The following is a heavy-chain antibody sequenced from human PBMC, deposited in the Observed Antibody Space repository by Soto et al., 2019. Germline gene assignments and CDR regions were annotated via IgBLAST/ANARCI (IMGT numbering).Heavy chain of an antibody. CDR2: ISPYNGNT. Sequence: ASVKVSCKASGYTFTNYGISWVRQAPGQGLEWMGWISPYNGNTNYEQKFQGRVTMTTDASTTTANMEVRSLRADDTAVYYCARVPSPRDYAQGIYRHFDYRGQGMLVTVSS. V-gene: IGHV1-18*01. CDR1: GYTFTNYG. J-gene: IGHJ4*02. CDR3: ARVPSPRDYAQGIYRHFDY. D-gene: IGHD3-16*02.